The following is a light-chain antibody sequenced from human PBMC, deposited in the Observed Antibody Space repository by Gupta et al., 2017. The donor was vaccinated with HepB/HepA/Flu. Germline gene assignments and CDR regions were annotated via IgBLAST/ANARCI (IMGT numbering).Light chain of an antibody. CDR3: QQDNSFPQ. V-gene: IGKV1-12*01. CDR2: AAS. J-gene: IGKJ4*02. Sequence: DIQMTQSPSSVSASVGDRVTITCRASQGISSWLAWYQQKPGKAPKLLIYAASSWQSGVPSRFSGSGSGKDFTLTSSRRQSEDFANYYWQQDNSFPQFGRGTKVEIK. CDR1: QGISSW.